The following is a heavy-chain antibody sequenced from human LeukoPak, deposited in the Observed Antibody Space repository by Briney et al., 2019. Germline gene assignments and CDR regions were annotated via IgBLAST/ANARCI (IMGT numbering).Heavy chain of an antibody. CDR2: INPSGGST. CDR1: GYTFTSYY. Sequence: ASVKVSCKASGYTFTSYYMHWVRQAPGQGLEWMGIINPSGGSTSYAQKFQGRVTMTRDTSTSTVYMELSSLRSEDTAVYYCARVPMDYYYGSGRGGYFDYWGQGTLVTVSS. CDR3: ARVPMDYYYGSGRGGYFDY. J-gene: IGHJ4*02. D-gene: IGHD3-10*01. V-gene: IGHV1-46*01.